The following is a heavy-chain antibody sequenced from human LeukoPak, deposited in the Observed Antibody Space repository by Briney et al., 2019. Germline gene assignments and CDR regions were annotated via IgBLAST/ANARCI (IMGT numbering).Heavy chain of an antibody. CDR1: GGSISSYY. CDR2: IYTSGST. CDR3: ARDRGGAVAGYYYYYYMDV. Sequence: SETLSLTCTVSGGSISSYYWSWIRQPAGKGLEWIGRIYTSGSTNYNPSLKSRVTISVDKSKNQFSLKLSSVTAPDTAVYYCARDRGGAVAGYYYYYYMDVWGKGTTVTVSS. V-gene: IGHV4-4*07. J-gene: IGHJ6*03. D-gene: IGHD6-19*01.